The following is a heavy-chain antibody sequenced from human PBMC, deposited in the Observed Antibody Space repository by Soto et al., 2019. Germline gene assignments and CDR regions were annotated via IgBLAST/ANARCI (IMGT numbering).Heavy chain of an antibody. D-gene: IGHD3-3*01. J-gene: IGHJ6*03. V-gene: IGHV3-48*01. CDR3: ARSGPGLITIFGVAQRENRHGYYYYMDV. CDR1: GFTFSSYS. Sequence: GGSLRLSCAASGFTFSSYSMNWVRQAPGKGLEWVSYISSSSSTIYYADSVKGRFTISRDNAKNSLYLQMNSLRAEDTAVYYCARSGPGLITIFGVAQRENRHGYYYYMDVWGKGTTVTVSS. CDR2: ISSSSSTI.